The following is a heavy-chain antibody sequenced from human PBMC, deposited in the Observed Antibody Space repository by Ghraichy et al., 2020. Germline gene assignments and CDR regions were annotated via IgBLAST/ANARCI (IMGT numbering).Heavy chain of an antibody. Sequence: ASVKVSCKASGYTFTGYYIHWVRQAPGGGLEWMGVINPLVNGATYTQKFQGRFTITSDTSTSTVYMELSSLRSDDTAVYYCARIRPNNHGSTINGDAFDVWGPGTMVTVSP. V-gene: IGHV1-46*03. D-gene: IGHD3-10*01. J-gene: IGHJ3*01. CDR3: ARIRPNNHGSTINGDAFDV. CDR2: INPLVNGA. CDR1: GYTFTGYY.